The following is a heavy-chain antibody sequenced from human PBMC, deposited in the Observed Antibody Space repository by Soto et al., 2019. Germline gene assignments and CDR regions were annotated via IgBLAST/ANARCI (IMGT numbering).Heavy chain of an antibody. CDR3: AQALVFTGGDGFDI. Sequence: QVRLQECGPGLVKPSQTLSLKCSVSGGSITTGGRYWSWIRQIPGKGLEWIGDIYYSGNTYYNGSIKSRVTISVEAAKNQFSLKLSSVTAADTAVYYCAQALVFTGGDGFDIWGQGRLVTVSS. CDR1: GGSITTGGRY. J-gene: IGHJ3*02. D-gene: IGHD6-6*01. CDR2: IYYSGNT. V-gene: IGHV4-31*02.